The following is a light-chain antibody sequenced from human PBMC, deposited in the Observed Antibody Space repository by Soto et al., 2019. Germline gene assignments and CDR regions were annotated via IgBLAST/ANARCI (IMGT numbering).Light chain of an antibody. CDR3: SSYTSRCTGV. J-gene: IGLJ2*01. V-gene: IGLV2-14*01. CDR2: EVS. CDR1: SSDIGAYNY. Sequence: QSALTQPASVSGSPGQSITISCTGSSSDIGAYNYVSWYQQHPGKAPKLMIYEVSNRPSGVSNRFSGSKSGNTASLTISGLQAEDEADYYCSSYTSRCTGVFGGGTKLTVL.